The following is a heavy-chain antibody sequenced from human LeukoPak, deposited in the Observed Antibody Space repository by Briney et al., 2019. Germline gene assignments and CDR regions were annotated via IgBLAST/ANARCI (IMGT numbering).Heavy chain of an antibody. J-gene: IGHJ4*02. CDR1: GYTFTSYD. Sequence: GASVKVSCKASGYTFTSYDINWVRQAPGQGLEWMGWMNPNSGNTGYAQKFQGRVTMTRNTSISTAYMELSSLRSEDTAVYYCARGVYYDFWSGYIGFGWLDSQGARAADWLDWGQGTLATVSS. CDR2: MNPNSGNT. D-gene: IGHD3-3*01. CDR3: ARGVYYDFWSGYIGFGWLDSQGARAADWLD. V-gene: IGHV1-8*01.